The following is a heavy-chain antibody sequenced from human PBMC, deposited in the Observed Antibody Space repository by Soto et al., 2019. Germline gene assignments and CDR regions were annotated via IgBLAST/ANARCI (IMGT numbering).Heavy chain of an antibody. CDR1: GGSSSSYY. J-gene: IGHJ4*02. CDR2: IYYSGST. Sequence: PSETLSLTCTVSGGSSSSYYWSWIRQPPGKGLEWIGYIYYSGSTNYNPSLKSRVTISVDTSKNQFSLKLSSVTAADTAVYYCARSDSDGYNYYYFDYWGQGTLVTVSS. V-gene: IGHV4-59*01. CDR3: ARSDSDGYNYYYFDY. D-gene: IGHD1-1*01.